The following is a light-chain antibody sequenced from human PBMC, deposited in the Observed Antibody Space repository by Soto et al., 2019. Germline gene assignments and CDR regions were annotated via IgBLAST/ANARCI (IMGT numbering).Light chain of an antibody. CDR2: GAS. CDR1: QSVSSD. CDR3: QQYNNWPRT. Sequence: EKRLTQCPATQYLSPGGRATLYYRASQSVSSDLAWYHQKPGQAPRLLIYGASTRATGIPARFSGSGSGTEFTLTINSLQSEDFAVYYCQQYNNWPRTFGQGTKVDIK. J-gene: IGKJ1*01. V-gene: IGKV3-15*01.